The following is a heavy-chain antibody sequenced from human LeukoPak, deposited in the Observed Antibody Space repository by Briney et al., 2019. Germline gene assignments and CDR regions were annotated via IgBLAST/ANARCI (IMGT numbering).Heavy chain of an antibody. CDR1: GYTFTSYG. CDR2: ISAYNGNT. Sequence: ASVKVSCKASGYTFTSYGISWVRQAPGQGLEWMGWISAYNGNTNYAQKLQGRVTMTTDTSTSTAYMELRSLRSDDTAVYYCARDRAYYYDSSGYEVNYWGQGTLVTVSS. V-gene: IGHV1-18*01. CDR3: ARDRAYYYDSSGYEVNY. J-gene: IGHJ4*02. D-gene: IGHD3-22*01.